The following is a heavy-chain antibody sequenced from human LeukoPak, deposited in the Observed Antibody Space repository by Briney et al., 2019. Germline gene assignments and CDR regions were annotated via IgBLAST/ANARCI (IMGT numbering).Heavy chain of an antibody. D-gene: IGHD1-26*01. CDR1: GGSISSSGYY. CDR3: ARGGIVGATNFDY. CDR2: IYYSGST. J-gene: IGHJ4*02. V-gene: IGHV4-31*03. Sequence: SETLSLTCTVSGGSISSSGYYWSWIRQHPGKGLEWIGYIYYSGSTYCNPSLKSRVTISVDTSKNQFSLKLSSVTAADTAVYYCARGGIVGATNFDYWGQGTLVTVSS.